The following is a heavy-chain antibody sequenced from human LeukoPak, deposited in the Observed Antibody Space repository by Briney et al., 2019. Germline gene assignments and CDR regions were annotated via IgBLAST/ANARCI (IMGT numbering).Heavy chain of an antibody. CDR3: ARDNPIAAAGTLDY. Sequence: ASVKVSCKASGYTFTSYDINWVRQAPGQGLEWMGWISAYNGNTNYAQKLQGRVTMTTDTSTSTAYMELRSLRSDDTAVYYCARDNPIAAAGTLDYWGQGTLVTVSS. V-gene: IGHV1-18*01. CDR2: ISAYNGNT. D-gene: IGHD6-13*01. CDR1: GYTFTSYD. J-gene: IGHJ4*02.